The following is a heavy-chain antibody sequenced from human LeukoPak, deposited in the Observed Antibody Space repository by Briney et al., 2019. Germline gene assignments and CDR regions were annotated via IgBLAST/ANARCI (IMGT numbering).Heavy chain of an antibody. CDR3: AKGGAVSSKSITMIRGTRRYYYYMDV. J-gene: IGHJ6*03. V-gene: IGHV3-23*01. CDR1: GFTLSSYE. Sequence: GGSLRLSCTASGFTLSSYEMSWIRQAPGKGLEWVSSIDYSGGSTYYADSVKGRFTISRDNSKYTLFLQVNSLRAEDTAVYYCAKGGAVSSKSITMIRGTRRYYYYMDVWGKGTTVTISS. D-gene: IGHD3-10*01. CDR2: IDYSGGST.